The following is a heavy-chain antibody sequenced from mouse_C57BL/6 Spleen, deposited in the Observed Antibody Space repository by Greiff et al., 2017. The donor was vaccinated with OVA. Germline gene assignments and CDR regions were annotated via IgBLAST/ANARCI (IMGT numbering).Heavy chain of an antibody. Sequence: QVQLQQSGAELVKPGASVKISCKASGYAFSSYWMNWVKQRPGKGLEWIGQIYPGDGDTNYNGKFKGKATLTADKSSSTAYMQLSSLTSEDSAVYFCAREALLLRSFDYWGQGTTLTVSS. D-gene: IGHD1-1*01. V-gene: IGHV1-80*01. J-gene: IGHJ2*01. CDR2: IYPGDGDT. CDR1: GYAFSSYW. CDR3: AREALLLRSFDY.